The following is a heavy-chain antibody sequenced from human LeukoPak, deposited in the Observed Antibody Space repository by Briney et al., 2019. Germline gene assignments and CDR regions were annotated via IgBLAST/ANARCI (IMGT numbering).Heavy chain of an antibody. D-gene: IGHD6-6*01. V-gene: IGHV3-53*01. Sequence: GGSLRLSCAASGFTVSSNYMSWVRQAPGKGLEWVSVIYSDGSTYYADSVKGRFTISRDNSKNTLYLQMNRLKVEDTAVYYCAKVWSSSDPVYWGQGTLVTVSS. CDR2: IYSDGST. J-gene: IGHJ4*02. CDR1: GFTVSSNY. CDR3: AKVWSSSDPVY.